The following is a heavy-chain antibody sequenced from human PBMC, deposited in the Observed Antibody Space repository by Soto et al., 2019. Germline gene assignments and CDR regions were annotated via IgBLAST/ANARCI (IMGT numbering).Heavy chain of an antibody. CDR3: AREQWGFDS. V-gene: IGHV4-31*03. CDR1: GGSITTNGHY. D-gene: IGHD6-19*01. Sequence: SETLSLTCSVSGGSITTNGHYWTWIRQHPGQGLEWIAYIYYTGNSYLNPSLKSRLSISADTSKNQFSLELRSVTAADTAVYYCAREQWGFDSWGQGTLVTAPQ. J-gene: IGHJ4*02. CDR2: IYYTGNS.